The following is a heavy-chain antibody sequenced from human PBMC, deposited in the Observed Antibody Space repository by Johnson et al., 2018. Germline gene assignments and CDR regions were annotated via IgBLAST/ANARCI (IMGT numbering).Heavy chain of an antibody. CDR1: GYSFTSYW. J-gene: IGHJ3*01. CDR2: IYPGDSDT. CDR3: QRVGVAWEALDF. D-gene: IGHD1-26*01. V-gene: IGHV5-51*03. Sequence: VQLVQSGAEVKKPGESLKISCKGSGYSFTSYWIGWVRQMPGKGLEWMGIIYPGDSDTRYRPSFKGQVTISADKSTTTASLQWRSLKGSDTAMYYCQRVGVAWEALDFWGQGTMVTVSS.